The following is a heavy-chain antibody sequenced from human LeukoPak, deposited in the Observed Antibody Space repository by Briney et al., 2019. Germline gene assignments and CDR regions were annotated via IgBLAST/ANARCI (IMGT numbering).Heavy chain of an antibody. D-gene: IGHD3-10*01. J-gene: IGHJ4*02. CDR3: ARGRYIDSGIDSGSYNVFNC. Sequence: TASETLSLTCTVSGGSISSYYWSWIRQPPGKGLEWIGYIYYSGSTNNNPSLKSRVTISVDTSKNQFSLKLSSVTAADTAVYYCARGRYIDSGIDSGSYNVFNCWGQGTLVTVSS. V-gene: IGHV4-59*01. CDR2: IYYSGST. CDR1: GGSISSYY.